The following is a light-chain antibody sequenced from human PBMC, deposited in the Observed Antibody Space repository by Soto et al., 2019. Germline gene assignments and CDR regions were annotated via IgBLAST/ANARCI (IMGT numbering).Light chain of an antibody. CDR3: QQYNNWPPLYT. V-gene: IGKV3D-15*01. CDR1: QSVSSN. Sequence: EIVMTQSPATLSVSPGERATLSCRASQSVSSNLAWYQQKPGQAPRLLIYGASIRATGIPARFSGSGSGTEFTLTISSLQSEDFVVYYCQQYNNWPPLYTFGQGTKLEIK. CDR2: GAS. J-gene: IGKJ2*01.